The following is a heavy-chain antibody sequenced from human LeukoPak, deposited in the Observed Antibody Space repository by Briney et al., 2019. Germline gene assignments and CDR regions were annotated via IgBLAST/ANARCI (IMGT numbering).Heavy chain of an antibody. J-gene: IGHJ4*02. V-gene: IGHV1-58*02. D-gene: IGHD3-22*01. CDR2: IVVGSGDT. Sequence: GTSVKVSCKASGFTFTSSAMQWVRQARGQRLEWIGWIVVGSGDTNYAQKFQERVTITRDMSTSTAYMELSSLRSEDTAVSYCAADRYDSSGYYHFDYWGQGTLVTVSS. CDR1: GFTFTSSA. CDR3: AADRYDSSGYYHFDY.